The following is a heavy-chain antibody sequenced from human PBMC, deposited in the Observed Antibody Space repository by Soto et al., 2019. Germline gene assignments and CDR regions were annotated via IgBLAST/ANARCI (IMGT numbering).Heavy chain of an antibody. J-gene: IGHJ5*02. Sequence: EVQLWESGGGFVQPGGSLRLSCAATGFSFASYALTWVRQAPGKGLEWLSAISGGGGSTYYADSVRGWFSISRDVSGNMVYLQLNRLTGGETATYYCAKTPTFNGYYGGFDAWGQGTRVTVSS. V-gene: IGHV3-23*01. CDR2: ISGGGGST. CDR3: AKTPTFNGYYGGFDA. D-gene: IGHD3-3*01. CDR1: GFSFASYA.